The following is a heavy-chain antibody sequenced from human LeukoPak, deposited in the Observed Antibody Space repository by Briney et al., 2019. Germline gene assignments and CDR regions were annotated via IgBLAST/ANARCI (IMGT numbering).Heavy chain of an antibody. J-gene: IGHJ4*02. V-gene: IGHV3-49*03. CDR1: GFTFSDYA. Sequence: GGSLRLSCTASGFTFSDYAMSWFRQAPGKGLEGVGFIRSKAYGGTTEYAASVKGRFIISRDDSKSIAYLQMNSLNTEDTAVYYCTRGKGDQGWYWGQGNLVTVSS. CDR3: TRGKGDQGWY. D-gene: IGHD2-15*01. CDR2: IRSKAYGGTT.